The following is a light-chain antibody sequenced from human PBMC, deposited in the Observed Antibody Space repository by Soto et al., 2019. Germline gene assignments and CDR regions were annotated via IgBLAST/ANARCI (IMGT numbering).Light chain of an antibody. V-gene: IGKV3-20*01. CDR3: QQYGNSPRT. Sequence: ETVLTQSPGTLSLSPGERATLSCRASQSVASSYLAWYQQKPGQAPRLLIYGAFSRATGIPDRFNGSGSGTDFTLTISRLEPEDFAVYYCQQYGNSPRTFDQGTKVEIK. CDR2: GAF. CDR1: QSVASSY. J-gene: IGKJ1*01.